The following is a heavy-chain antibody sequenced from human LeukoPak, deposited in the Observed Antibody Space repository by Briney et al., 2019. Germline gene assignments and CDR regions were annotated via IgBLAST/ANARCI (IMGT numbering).Heavy chain of an antibody. CDR1: GYSISSSNW. CDR3: ARCIAARLIDAFDI. D-gene: IGHD6-6*01. J-gene: IGHJ3*02. CDR2: IYYSGST. Sequence: PSETLFLTCAVSGYSISSSNWWGWIRQPPGKGLEWIGYIYYSGSTYYNPSLKSRVTMSVDTSKNQFSLKLSSVTAVDTAVYYCARCIAARLIDAFDIWGQGTMVTVSS. V-gene: IGHV4-28*01.